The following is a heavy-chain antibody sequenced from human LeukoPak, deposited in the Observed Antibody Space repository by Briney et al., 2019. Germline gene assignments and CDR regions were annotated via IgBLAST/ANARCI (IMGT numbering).Heavy chain of an antibody. CDR3: ARGTHYDFWSGYYIGDYYYYYGMDV. CDR1: GGSFSGYY. D-gene: IGHD3-3*01. CDR2: INHSGST. Sequence: PSETLSLTCAVYGGSFSGYYWSWIRQPPGKGLEWIGEINHSGSTNYNPSLKSRVTISVDTSKNQFSLKLSFVTAADTAVYYCARGTHYDFWSGYYIGDYYYYYGMDVWGQGTTVTVSS. J-gene: IGHJ6*02. V-gene: IGHV4-34*01.